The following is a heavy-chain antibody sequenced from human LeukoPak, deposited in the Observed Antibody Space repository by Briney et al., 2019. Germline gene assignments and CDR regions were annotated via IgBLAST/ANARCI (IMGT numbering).Heavy chain of an antibody. Sequence: GESLKISCKGSGYSFTSYWIGWVRQMPGKGLEWMGNIYPGASDPRYSPSFQGQVTISAEKSISTAYLQWSSLKASDTAMYYRARTLPYGGNSGFDYWGQGTLVTVSS. D-gene: IGHD4-23*01. CDR1: GYSFTSYW. CDR2: IYPGASDP. CDR3: ARTLPYGGNSGFDY. J-gene: IGHJ4*02. V-gene: IGHV5-51*01.